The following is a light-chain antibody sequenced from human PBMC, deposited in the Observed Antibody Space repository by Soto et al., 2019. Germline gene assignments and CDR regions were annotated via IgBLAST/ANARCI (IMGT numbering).Light chain of an antibody. CDR1: QSVSSN. Sequence: EIFMTQSPATLSVSPGERATLSCRASQSVSSNLAWYQQKPGQAPRLLIYGASTRATGIPARFSGSGSGTEFTLTISSLQPDDFATYYCQQYNSYSTFGQGTKVDI. CDR2: GAS. V-gene: IGKV3-15*01. CDR3: QQYNSYST. J-gene: IGKJ1*01.